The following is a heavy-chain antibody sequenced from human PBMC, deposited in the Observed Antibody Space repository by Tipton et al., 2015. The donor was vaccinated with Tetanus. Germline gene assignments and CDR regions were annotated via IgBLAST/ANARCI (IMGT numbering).Heavy chain of an antibody. D-gene: IGHD1-26*01. CDR2: IYFSGST. CDR1: GGSISSGGYY. CDR3: ARDQARGARGWNYFDY. V-gene: IGHV4-31*03. J-gene: IGHJ4*02. Sequence: TLSLTCTVSGGSISSGGYYWSWIRQHPGKGLEWIGDIYFSGSTYFNPSLKSRVTISVDTSKNQFSLKLKSVTAADTAVCYCARDQARGARGWNYFDYWGQGSLVTVSS.